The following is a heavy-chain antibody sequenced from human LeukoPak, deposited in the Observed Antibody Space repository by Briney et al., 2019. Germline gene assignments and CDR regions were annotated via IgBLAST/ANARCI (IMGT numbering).Heavy chain of an antibody. V-gene: IGHV3-30*19. CDR2: ITYEGSNK. J-gene: IGHJ6*02. CDR1: GFTFSSFG. D-gene: IGHD3-10*01. CDR3: AKDSASSVDV. Sequence: GGPLRLSCAASGFTFSSFGMHWVRQAPGKGLEWVAVITYEGSNKYYTDSVKGRFIISRDNSKNTLYLQMNNLRGEDTAVYYCAKDSASSVDVWGQGTTVTASS.